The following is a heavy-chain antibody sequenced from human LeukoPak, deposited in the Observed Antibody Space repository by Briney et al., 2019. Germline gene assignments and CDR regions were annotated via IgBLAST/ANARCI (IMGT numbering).Heavy chain of an antibody. J-gene: IGHJ6*03. CDR2: ISYDGSNK. CDR3: ARDPSGYCSSTSCYADYYYYYMDV. D-gene: IGHD2-2*01. CDR1: GFTFSSYA. V-gene: IGHV3-30-3*01. Sequence: GRSLRLSCAASGFTFSSYAMHWVRQAPGKGLEWVAVISYDGSNKYYADSVKGRFTISRDNSKNTLYLQMNSLRAEDTAVYYCARDPSGYCSSTSCYADYYYYYMDVWGKGTTVTVSS.